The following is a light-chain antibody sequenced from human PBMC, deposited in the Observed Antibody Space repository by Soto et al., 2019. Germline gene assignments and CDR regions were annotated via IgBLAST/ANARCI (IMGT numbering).Light chain of an antibody. Sequence: EIVLTQSPGTLSLSPGERATLSCWASQSVRSNTLAWYQQKPGQAPRLLIYGASIRVRGIPDRFSGGGSGTDFTLTISRLEPEDVAVYYCQQYGRSQTFGQGTKVQIK. V-gene: IGKV3-20*01. CDR2: GAS. CDR1: QSVRSNT. J-gene: IGKJ1*01. CDR3: QQYGRSQT.